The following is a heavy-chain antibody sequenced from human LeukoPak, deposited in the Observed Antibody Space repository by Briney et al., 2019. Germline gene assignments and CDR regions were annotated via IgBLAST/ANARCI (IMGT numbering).Heavy chain of an antibody. J-gene: IGHJ4*02. CDR2: IRYDGSNK. Sequence: PGGSLRLSCAASGFTFSSYGMHWVRQAPGKGLEWVAFIRYDGSNKYYADSVKGRFTISRDNSKNTLYLQMNSLRAEDTAVYYCASGARRMVATGDFDYWGQGTLVTVSS. D-gene: IGHD5-12*01. CDR1: GFTFSSYG. V-gene: IGHV3-30*02. CDR3: ASGARRMVATGDFDY.